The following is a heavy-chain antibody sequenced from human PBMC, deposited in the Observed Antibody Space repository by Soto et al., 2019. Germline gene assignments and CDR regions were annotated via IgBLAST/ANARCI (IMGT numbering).Heavy chain of an antibody. Sequence: QVQLVESGGGVVQPGRSLRLSCAATGFTFSSYTMHWVSQARGKGLEWVSLISCDGRNKYSVDAMKGRYTISRDNSIKTLYLQISSLTAEDTDVYYCVRASAGSWHTFDSWGQGTLVTVSS. V-gene: IGHV3-30*04. D-gene: IGHD6-13*01. CDR3: VRASAGSWHTFDS. J-gene: IGHJ4*02. CDR2: ISCDGRNK. CDR1: GFTFSSYT.